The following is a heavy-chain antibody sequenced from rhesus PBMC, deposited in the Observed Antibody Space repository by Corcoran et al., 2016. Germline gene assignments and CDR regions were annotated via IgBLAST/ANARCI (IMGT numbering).Heavy chain of an antibody. CDR3: ARDLYSGYSDY. CDR2: IGGSSGST. CDR1: GGSISGYW. D-gene: IGHD5-24*01. V-gene: IGHV4-165*01. Sequence: QVQLQESGPGLVKPSETLSLTCAVSGGSISGYWWGWIRQPPGKRLGWIGYIGGSSGSTYYNPSLKSRVTISTDTSKNQFSLKLSSVTAADTAVYYCARDLYSGYSDYWGQGVLVTVSS. J-gene: IGHJ4*01.